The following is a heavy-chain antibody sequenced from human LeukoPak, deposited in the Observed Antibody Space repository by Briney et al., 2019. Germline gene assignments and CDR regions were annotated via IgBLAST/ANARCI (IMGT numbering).Heavy chain of an antibody. V-gene: IGHV3-66*01. CDR3: AGNPHVHCRNTNCYEYYFDY. CDR2: IYSGGST. D-gene: IGHD2-2*01. CDR1: GFTVGSNQ. Sequence: QPGGSLRLSCAASGFTVGSNQTSWVRQAPGKGLEWVSVIYSGGSTYYADSVKGRFIISRDNSKNTLYLQMNSLRAEDTAVYYCAGNPHVHCRNTNCYEYYFDYWGQGTLVTVSS. J-gene: IGHJ4*02.